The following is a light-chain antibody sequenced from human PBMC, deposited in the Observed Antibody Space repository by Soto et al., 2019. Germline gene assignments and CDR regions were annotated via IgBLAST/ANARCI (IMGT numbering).Light chain of an antibody. J-gene: IGLJ2*01. CDR2: EVS. CDR1: TSDVGTYKF. V-gene: IGLV2-23*02. Sequence: QSALTQPASVSGSPGQSITISCTGTTSDVGTYKFVSWYQQHPGIAPKLMIYEVSERPSGVSNRFSGSKSGNTASLTISGLQAEDEADYYCCSHAGSHVIFGRGTKLTVL. CDR3: CSHAGSHVI.